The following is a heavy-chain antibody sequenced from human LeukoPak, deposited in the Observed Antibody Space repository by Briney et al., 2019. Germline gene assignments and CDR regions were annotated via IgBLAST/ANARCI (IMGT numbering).Heavy chain of an antibody. CDR3: ARRAYCGGDCVSRFGMDV. J-gene: IGHJ6*02. V-gene: IGHV5-51*01. D-gene: IGHD2-21*02. CDR1: GYRFTSYW. Sequence: GEALKISCKGSGYRFTSYWIGWVRPMPGKGLGWMGVIYPGDSDTRYSPSFQGLVTISVDKSITTAYLQWNSLKASDTAMYYCARRAYCGGDCVSRFGMDVWGQGTTVTVS. CDR2: IYPGDSDT.